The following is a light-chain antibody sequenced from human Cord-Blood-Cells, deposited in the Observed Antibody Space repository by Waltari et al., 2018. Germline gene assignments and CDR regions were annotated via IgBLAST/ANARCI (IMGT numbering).Light chain of an antibody. Sequence: QSALTQPASVSGSPGQPITISCTGTSSAVGRYHYVSWYQQHPGKAPKLMIYDVSKRPSGVSNRFSGSKSGNTASLTISGLQAEDEADYYCSSYTSSSTFVFGTGTKVTVL. CDR3: SSYTSSSTFV. CDR2: DVS. J-gene: IGLJ1*01. V-gene: IGLV2-14*01. CDR1: SSAVGRYHY.